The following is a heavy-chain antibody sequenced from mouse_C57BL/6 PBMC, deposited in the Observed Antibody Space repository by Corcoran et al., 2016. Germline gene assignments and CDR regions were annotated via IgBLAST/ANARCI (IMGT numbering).Heavy chain of an antibody. CDR3: ARAYYEYAMDY. J-gene: IGHJ4*01. V-gene: IGHV1-19*01. D-gene: IGHD2-4*01. CDR1: GYTFTDYY. CDR2: INPYNGGT. Sequence: EVQLQQSGPVLVKPGASVKMSCKASGYTFTDYYMNWVKQSHGKSLEWIGVINPYNGGTSYNQKFKGKATLTVDKSSSTAYMELNSLTSEDSAVYYCARAYYEYAMDYWGQGTSVTVSS.